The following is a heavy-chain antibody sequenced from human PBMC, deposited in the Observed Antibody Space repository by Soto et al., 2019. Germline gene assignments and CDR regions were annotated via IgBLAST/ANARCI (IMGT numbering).Heavy chain of an antibody. Sequence: QVQLVQSGTETRKSGASVKVSCKASGYTFIGYYIHWIRQAPGQGLEWMGYINPQTGAPTYAQKFKGSVTMTRDTTLRTAYMELKTLTSGDTAVYYCAKARGVSSARLITWFDPWGQGTLVSVSS. CDR1: GYTFIGYY. CDR3: AKARGVSSARLITWFDP. CDR2: INPQTGAP. V-gene: IGHV1-2*04. J-gene: IGHJ5*02. D-gene: IGHD3-10*01.